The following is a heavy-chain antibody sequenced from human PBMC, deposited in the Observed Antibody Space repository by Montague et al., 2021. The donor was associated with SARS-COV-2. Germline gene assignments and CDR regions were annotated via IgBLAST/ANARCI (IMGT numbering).Heavy chain of an antibody. CDR2: IYYTGNT. J-gene: IGHJ3*01. CDR1: GGSITNNIDY. Sequence: SETLSLTCTVSGGSITNNIDYWAWIRQPPGKGLEWIGSIYYTGNTYYNPSLKSRVTISVVTSKNHFTLKLSSVTAAETAVYYCARLKRYFDSSGSPSAFDSWGQRTKVTVSS. D-gene: IGHD3-22*01. V-gene: IGHV4-39*02. CDR3: ARLKRYFDSSGSPSAFDS.